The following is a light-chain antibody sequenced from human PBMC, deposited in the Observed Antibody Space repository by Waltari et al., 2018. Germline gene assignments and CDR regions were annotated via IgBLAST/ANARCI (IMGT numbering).Light chain of an antibody. J-gene: IGLJ2*01. CDR1: SSDVGAYNY. V-gene: IGLV2-8*01. Sequence: QSALTQPPSASGSPGQSVTISCPGTSSDVGAYNYVSWYQQHPGKAPKLMISAVSKRPSGGPDRFSGSKSGNTASLTVSGLQSEDEADYYCSSYGGSNTVVFGGGTKLTVL. CDR3: SSYGGSNTVV. CDR2: AVS.